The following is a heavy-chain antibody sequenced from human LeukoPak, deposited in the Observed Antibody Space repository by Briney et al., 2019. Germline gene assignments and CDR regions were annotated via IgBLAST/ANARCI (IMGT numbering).Heavy chain of an antibody. J-gene: IGHJ4*02. Sequence: ASVKVSCKASGYTFTSYAMHWVRQAPGQRLEWMGWISAYNGNTNYAQKLQGRVTMTTDTSTSTAYMELRSLRSDDTAVYYCARHGYYDSSGYNWGQGTLVTVSS. CDR2: ISAYNGNT. V-gene: IGHV1-18*01. D-gene: IGHD3-22*01. CDR1: GYTFTSYA. CDR3: ARHGYYDSSGYN.